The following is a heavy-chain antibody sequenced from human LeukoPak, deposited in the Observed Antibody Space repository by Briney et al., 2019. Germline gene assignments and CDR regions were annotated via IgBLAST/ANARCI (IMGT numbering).Heavy chain of an antibody. V-gene: IGHV1-24*01. CDR3: ASSRPRITGTTFPDY. CDR1: GYTLTELS. Sequence: ASVKVSCKVSGYTLTELSMHWVRQAPGKGLEWMGGFDPEDGETIYAQKFQGGVTMTEDTSTDTAYMELSSLRSEDTAVYYCASSRPRITGTTFPDYWGQGTLVTVSS. J-gene: IGHJ4*02. CDR2: FDPEDGET. D-gene: IGHD1-20*01.